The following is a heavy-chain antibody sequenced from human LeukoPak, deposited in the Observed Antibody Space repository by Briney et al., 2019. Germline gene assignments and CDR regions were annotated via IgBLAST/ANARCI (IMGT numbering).Heavy chain of an antibody. CDR1: GFTFSSYA. J-gene: IGHJ4*02. Sequence: PGGSLRLSCAASGFTFSSYAMSWVRQAPGKGLEWVSAISGSGGSTYYADSVKGRFTISRDNSKNTLYLQMSSLRAEDTAVYYCARGGYTVTTYRVYWGQGTLVTVSS. CDR2: ISGSGGST. CDR3: ARGGYTVTTYRVY. D-gene: IGHD4-17*01. V-gene: IGHV3-23*01.